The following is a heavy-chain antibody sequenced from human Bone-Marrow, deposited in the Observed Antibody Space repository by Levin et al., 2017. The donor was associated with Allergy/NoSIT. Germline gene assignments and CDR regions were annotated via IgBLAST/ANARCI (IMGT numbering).Heavy chain of an antibody. D-gene: IGHD1-26*01. Sequence: GGSLRLSCAASGFSFSTYWMSWVRQAPGKGLEWVANMKGDGSEKNYVDSVKGRFTISRDNAKNSLYLQMSSLRAEDTAVYHCAQGGHIDFWGQGALVIVSS. CDR2: MKGDGSEK. CDR1: GFSFSTYW. CDR3: AQGGHIDF. J-gene: IGHJ4*02. V-gene: IGHV3-7*03.